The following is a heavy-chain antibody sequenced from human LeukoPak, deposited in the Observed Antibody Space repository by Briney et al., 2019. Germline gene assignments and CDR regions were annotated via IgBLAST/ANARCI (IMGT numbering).Heavy chain of an antibody. D-gene: IGHD6-19*01. Sequence: GGSLRLSCAASGFTFSTYWMHWVRQAPGKGLVWVSRINSDGISTNYADSVKGRFTISRDNAKNTLYLQMNTLRAEDTAVYYCARGAIAVAGPRRAFDIWGQGTMVTVSS. J-gene: IGHJ3*02. V-gene: IGHV3-74*01. CDR3: ARGAIAVAGPRRAFDI. CDR1: GFTFSTYW. CDR2: INSDGIST.